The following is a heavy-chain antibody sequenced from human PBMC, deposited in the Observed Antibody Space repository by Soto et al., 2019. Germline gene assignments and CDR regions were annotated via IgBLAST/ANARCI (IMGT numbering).Heavy chain of an antibody. D-gene: IGHD3-16*01. CDR1: GEFFSGYS. Sequence: SETLSLTCAVYGEFFSGYSWSWLRQPPGKGLEWIGEINHSGSTSYNPSLKSRVIISVDTSKNHFSLNATSVTAADTAVYYCASMTKVYYYYGMDVWGQGTTVTVSS. CDR2: INHSGST. CDR3: ASMTKVYYYYGMDV. J-gene: IGHJ6*02. V-gene: IGHV4-34*01.